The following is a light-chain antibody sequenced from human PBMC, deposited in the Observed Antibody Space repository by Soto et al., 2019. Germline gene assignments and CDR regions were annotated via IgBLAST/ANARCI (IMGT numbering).Light chain of an antibody. J-gene: IGLJ3*02. CDR2: DVS. V-gene: IGLV2-14*03. Sequence: QSALTQPASVSGSPGQSITISCTGTSTDVGGYNYVSWYQQHPVNAPKLMIYDVSNRPSGVSNRFSGSKSGNTASLTISGLQAEDEADYYCSSYTSSSTLGVFGGGTQLTVL. CDR1: STDVGGYNY. CDR3: SSYTSSSTLGV.